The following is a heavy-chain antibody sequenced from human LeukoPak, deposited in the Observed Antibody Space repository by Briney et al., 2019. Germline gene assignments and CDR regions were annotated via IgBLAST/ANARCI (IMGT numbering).Heavy chain of an antibody. Sequence: GGSLRLSCAASGFTFSSYRMNWVRQAPGKGLEWVSYISSSSSTIYYADSVKGRFTISRDNAKNSLYLQMNSLRDEDTAVYYCVRGSGGDGYSYWGDYWGQGTLVTVSP. D-gene: IGHD5-24*01. CDR1: GFTFSSYR. J-gene: IGHJ4*02. CDR3: VRGSGGDGYSYWGDY. V-gene: IGHV3-48*02. CDR2: ISSSSSTI.